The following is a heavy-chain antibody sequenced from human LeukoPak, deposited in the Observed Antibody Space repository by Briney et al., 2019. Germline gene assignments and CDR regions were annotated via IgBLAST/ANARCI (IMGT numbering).Heavy chain of an antibody. CDR1: GFTFSSFG. V-gene: IGHV3-30*02. CDR3: AKDGEELSPRGNYYYMDV. CDR2: IRFDGSIK. D-gene: IGHD1-26*01. J-gene: IGHJ6*03. Sequence: GGSLRLSCAASGFTFSSFGMHWVRQAPGKGLEWVAFIRFDGSIKFYADSVKGRFTIFRDISKNTLYLQMNSLRPEDTAVYYCAKDGEELSPRGNYYYMDVWGKGTTVTISS.